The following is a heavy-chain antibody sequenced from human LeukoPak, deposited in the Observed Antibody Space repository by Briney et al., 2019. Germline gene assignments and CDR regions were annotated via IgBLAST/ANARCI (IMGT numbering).Heavy chain of an antibody. D-gene: IGHD3-10*01. CDR1: GFIVSSNH. J-gene: IGHJ4*02. CDR2: IYSGGTT. V-gene: IGHV3-66*01. CDR3: ARDGRGITPTYYFDY. Sequence: GGSLRLSCAASGFIVSSNHMYWVRQAPGKGLEWVSDIYSGGTTNYADSMKGRVTISRDNSKNTLYLQMNSLRAEDTAVYYCARDGRGITPTYYFDYWGQGTLVTVSS.